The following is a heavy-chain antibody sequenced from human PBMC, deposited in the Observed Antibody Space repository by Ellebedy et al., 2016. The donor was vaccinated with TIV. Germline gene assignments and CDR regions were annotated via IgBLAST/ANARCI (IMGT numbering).Heavy chain of an antibody. CDR3: VRALKYCGGDCTYKFYF. CDR1: GFSLTNIIMG. D-gene: IGHD2-21*02. V-gene: IGHV2-26*01. Sequence: SGSTLVKPKETLTLTCTVSGFSLTNIIMGVSWIRQPPGKALEWLAHIFSNDEKSYSTSLEARLSISKDTAKRQVFLTLANMDPLDTATYYCVRALKYCGGDCTYKFYFWGQGALVTVSS. J-gene: IGHJ4*02. CDR2: IFSNDEK.